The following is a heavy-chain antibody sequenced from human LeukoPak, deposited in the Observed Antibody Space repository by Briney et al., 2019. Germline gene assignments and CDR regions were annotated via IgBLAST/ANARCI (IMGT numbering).Heavy chain of an antibody. Sequence: RSSETLSLTCTVSGGSISSYYWSWIRQPPGKGLEWIGYIYYSGSANYNPSLKSRVTISVDTSKNQFSLKLSSVTAADTAVYYCARHGQFYGDSPGWFDPWGQGTLVTVSS. V-gene: IGHV4-59*08. CDR2: IYYSGSA. CDR1: GGSISSYY. CDR3: ARHGQFYGDSPGWFDP. D-gene: IGHD4-17*01. J-gene: IGHJ5*02.